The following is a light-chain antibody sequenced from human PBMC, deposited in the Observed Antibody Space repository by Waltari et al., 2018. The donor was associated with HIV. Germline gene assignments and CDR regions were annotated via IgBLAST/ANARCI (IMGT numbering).Light chain of an antibody. J-gene: IGKJ1*01. CDR2: KAS. CDR1: HSIRTY. CDR3: QQHSTYPWT. V-gene: IGKV1-5*03. Sequence: DIQMTQSPSTLSASVGDRVTITCRASHSIRTYLAWYQQQPGKAPKLLINKASTLESGVPPRFSDSGSGTEFTLSISSLQPDDFATYYCQQHSTYPWTFGQGTKVEIK.